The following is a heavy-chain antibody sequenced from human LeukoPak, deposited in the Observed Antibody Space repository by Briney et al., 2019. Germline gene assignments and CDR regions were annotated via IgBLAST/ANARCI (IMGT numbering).Heavy chain of an antibody. CDR3: ARDLAVVNAFDI. Sequence: RASAKVSCKASGYTFTSYDINWVRQATGQGLEWMGWMNPNSGNTGYAQKFQGRVTMTTDTSTSTAYMELRSLRSDDTAVYYCARDLAVVNAFDIWGQGTMVTVSS. J-gene: IGHJ3*02. CDR2: MNPNSGNT. CDR1: GYTFTSYD. D-gene: IGHD4-23*01. V-gene: IGHV1-8*01.